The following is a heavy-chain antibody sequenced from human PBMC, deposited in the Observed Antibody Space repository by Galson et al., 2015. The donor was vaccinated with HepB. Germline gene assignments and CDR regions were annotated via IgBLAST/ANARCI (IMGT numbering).Heavy chain of an antibody. V-gene: IGHV1-46*03. CDR1: GYTFTSYY. J-gene: IGHJ4*02. CDR3: ARVVRGNYYDSSGYYSD. CDR2: INPSGGST. D-gene: IGHD3-22*01. Sequence: SVKVSCKASGYTFTSYYMHWVRQAPGQGLEWMGIINPSGGSTSYAQKFQGRVTMTRDTSTSTVYMELSSLRSEDTAVYYCARVVRGNYYDSSGYYSDWGQGTLVTVSS.